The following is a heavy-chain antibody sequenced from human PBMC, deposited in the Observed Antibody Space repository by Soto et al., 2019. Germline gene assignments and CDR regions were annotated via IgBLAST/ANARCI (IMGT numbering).Heavy chain of an antibody. CDR3: ARGDLEWLEGYAFDI. CDR2: IWYDGSNK. J-gene: IGHJ3*02. Sequence: QVQLVESGGGVVQPGRSLRLSCAASGFTFSSYGMHWVRQAPGKGLEWVAVIWYDGSNKYYADSVKGRFTISRDNSKNTLYLQMNSLRAEDTAVYYCARGDLEWLEGYAFDIWGQGTMVTVSS. CDR1: GFTFSSYG. D-gene: IGHD3-3*01. V-gene: IGHV3-33*01.